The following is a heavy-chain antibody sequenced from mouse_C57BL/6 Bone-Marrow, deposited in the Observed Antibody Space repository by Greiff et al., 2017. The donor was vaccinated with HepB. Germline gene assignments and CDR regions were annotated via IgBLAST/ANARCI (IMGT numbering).Heavy chain of an antibody. D-gene: IGHD3-1*01. Sequence: VQLQQSGGGLVKPGGSLKLSCAASGFTFSSYAMSWVRQTPEKRLEWVATISDGGSYTYYPDNVKGRFTISRDNAKNNLYLQMSHLKSEDTAMYYCARDRGHLYYFDYWGQGTTLTVSS. V-gene: IGHV5-4*01. CDR3: ARDRGHLYYFDY. CDR2: ISDGGSYT. CDR1: GFTFSSYA. J-gene: IGHJ2*01.